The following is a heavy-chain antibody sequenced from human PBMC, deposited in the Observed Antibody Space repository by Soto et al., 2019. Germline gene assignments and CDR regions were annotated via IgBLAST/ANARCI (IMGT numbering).Heavy chain of an antibody. J-gene: IGHJ4*02. D-gene: IGHD1-26*01. V-gene: IGHV3-30-3*01. CDR1: GFTFSSYA. CDR2: ISYDGSNK. Sequence: GVSLRLSCAASGFTFSSYAMHWVRQAPGKGLEWVAVISYDGSNKYYADSVKGRFTISRDNSKNTLYLQMNSLRAEDTAVYYCARDQGGVGAKGLDYWGQGTLVTVSS. CDR3: ARDQGGVGAKGLDY.